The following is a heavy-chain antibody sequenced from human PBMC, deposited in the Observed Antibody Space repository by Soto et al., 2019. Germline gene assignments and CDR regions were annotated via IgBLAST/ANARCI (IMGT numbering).Heavy chain of an antibody. J-gene: IGHJ5*02. CDR2: IIPIFGTA. V-gene: IGHV1-69*13. Sequence: SSVNVSCKASGGTFSSYAISWVRQAPGQEHEWMGGIIPIFGTANYAQKFQGRVTITADESTSTAYMELSSLRSEDTAVYYCARSPLNRHYDWFSPRGRGSSVLVSS. D-gene: IGHD3-16*02. CDR3: ARSPLNRHYDWFSP. CDR1: GGTFSSYA.